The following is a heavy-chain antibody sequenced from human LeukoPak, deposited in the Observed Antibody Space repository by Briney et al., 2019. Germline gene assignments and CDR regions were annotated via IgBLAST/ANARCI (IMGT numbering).Heavy chain of an antibody. CDR3: ARSPEGRGFDP. CDR2: TAYDGSNK. J-gene: IGHJ5*02. V-gene: IGHV3-30-3*01. CDR1: GFTFRTYA. Sequence: GRSLRLSCAASGFTFRTYAMHWVRQAPGKGLEWVAVTAYDGSNKYYADSVKGRFTISRDNSKNTLYLQMNSLRLDDTAVYYCARSPEGRGFDPWGQGTLVTVSS.